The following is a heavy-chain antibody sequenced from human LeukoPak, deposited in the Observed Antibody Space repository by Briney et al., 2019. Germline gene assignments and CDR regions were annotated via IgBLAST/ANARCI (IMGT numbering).Heavy chain of an antibody. V-gene: IGHV1-18*01. CDR3: TRDFRDFGGDSHYFDF. D-gene: IGHD2-21*01. CDR2: ISGDNINT. J-gene: IGHJ4*02. Sequence: ASVKVSCKTSGYTFITSGISWVRQAPGQGLEWMAWISGDNINTNNSPKFQGRVTLTTDTSTSTAYLELRSLRSDDTAVYYCTRDFRDFGGDSHYFDFWGQGTLVTVSS. CDR1: GYTFITSG.